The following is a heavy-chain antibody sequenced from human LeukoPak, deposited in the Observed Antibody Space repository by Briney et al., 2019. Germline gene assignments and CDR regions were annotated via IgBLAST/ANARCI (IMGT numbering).Heavy chain of an antibody. J-gene: IGHJ4*02. CDR2: IKQDGSEK. CDR3: ARDWRYYDFWSGSSCDY. V-gene: IGHV3-7*01. D-gene: IGHD3-3*01. Sequence: GGSLRLSCAASGFTFSGYWMSWVRQAPGKGLEWVANIKQDGSEKYYVDSVKGRFTISRDNAKNSLYLQMNSPRAEDTAVYYCARDWRYYDFWSGSSCDYWGQGTLVTVSS. CDR1: GFTFSGYW.